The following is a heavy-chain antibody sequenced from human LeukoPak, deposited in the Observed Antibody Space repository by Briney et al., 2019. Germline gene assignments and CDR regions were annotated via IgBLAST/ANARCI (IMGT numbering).Heavy chain of an antibody. CDR3: ARETYNWNPNWFDP. J-gene: IGHJ5*02. CDR1: AFIFSGHW. Sequence: PGGSLRLSCEGSAFIFSGHWMNWVRQTPGKGLEWVASIKEDGSERQYVDSVKGRFSISRGNTKGSLFLQLNSLRAEDTAVYYCARETYNWNPNWFDPWGQGTLVTVSS. CDR2: IKEDGSER. V-gene: IGHV3-7*03. D-gene: IGHD1-20*01.